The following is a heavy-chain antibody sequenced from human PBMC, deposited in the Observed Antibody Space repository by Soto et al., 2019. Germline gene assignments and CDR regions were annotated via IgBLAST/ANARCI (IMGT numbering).Heavy chain of an antibody. CDR3: ARYGSGSNLREPFDH. D-gene: IGHD3-10*01. Sequence: EVQLVESGGGLVQPGGSLRLSCVASGFTFSAHAMNWVRQAPGKGLEWVSYISRSSTDIYYADSVKGRFTISRDNGKNYLHLQMNSLRDEDTAIYYCARYGSGSNLREPFDHWGQGTLVTVSS. J-gene: IGHJ4*02. CDR2: ISRSSTDI. CDR1: GFTFSAHA. V-gene: IGHV3-48*02.